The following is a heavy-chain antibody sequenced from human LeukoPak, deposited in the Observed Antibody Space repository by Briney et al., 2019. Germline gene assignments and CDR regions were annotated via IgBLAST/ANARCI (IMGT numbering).Heavy chain of an antibody. J-gene: IGHJ4*02. CDR3: ARYYDILTGYADFDY. V-gene: IGHV3-7*01. CDR2: IKQDGSEK. D-gene: IGHD3-9*01. CDR1: GFTFSSYW. Sequence: GGSLRLSCAASGFTFSSYWMSWVRQAPGKGLEWVANIKQDGSEKYYVDSVKGRFTIFRDNAKNSLFLQMNSLRAEDTAVYFCARYYDILTGYADFDYWGQGTLVTVSS.